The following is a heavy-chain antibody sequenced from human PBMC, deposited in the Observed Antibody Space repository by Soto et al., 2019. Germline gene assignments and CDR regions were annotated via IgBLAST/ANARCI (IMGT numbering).Heavy chain of an antibody. CDR3: TRILWSSRRDALDI. V-gene: IGHV3-23*01. CDR1: GFTFRNYA. D-gene: IGHD2-21*01. J-gene: IGHJ6*02. Sequence: GGSLRLSFIASGFTFRNYAMAWFRQAPGEDLEWVSAIGTSGTPTLYADSVKSRFSISRDDSRNTVSLQMNSLGVEDTATYYCTRILWSSRRDALDIWGQGTTVTVSS. CDR2: IGTSGTPT.